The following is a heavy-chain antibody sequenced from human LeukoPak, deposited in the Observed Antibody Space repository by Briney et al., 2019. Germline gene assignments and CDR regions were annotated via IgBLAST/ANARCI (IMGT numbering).Heavy chain of an antibody. V-gene: IGHV4-61*02. CDR1: VGSISSGSYY. Sequence: PSETLSLTCTVSVGSISSGSYYWSWIRQPAGKGLEWIGRIYTSGSTNYNPSLKSRVTISVDTSKNQFSLKLSSVTAADTAVYYCAREASTSCYLDVWGKGTTVTVSS. CDR3: AREASTSCYLDV. D-gene: IGHD2-2*01. CDR2: IYTSGST. J-gene: IGHJ6*04.